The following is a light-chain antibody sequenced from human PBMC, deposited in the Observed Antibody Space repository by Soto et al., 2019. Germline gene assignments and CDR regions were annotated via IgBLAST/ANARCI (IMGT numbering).Light chain of an antibody. Sequence: EIVLTQSPGTLSLSPGERATLPCRASQTVSSNYLAWHQQRPGQAPRLLIYNASSRATGIPDRFSGSGSGTDFTLTISRLEPEDFAVYYCQQYVTTPLTFGGGTKVEIK. V-gene: IGKV3-20*01. J-gene: IGKJ4*01. CDR1: QTVSSNY. CDR2: NAS. CDR3: QQYVTTPLT.